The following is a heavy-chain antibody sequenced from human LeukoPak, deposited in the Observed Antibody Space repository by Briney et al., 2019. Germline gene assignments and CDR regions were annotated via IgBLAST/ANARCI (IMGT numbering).Heavy chain of an antibody. Sequence: PGGSLRLSCAASGFTFSSYAMSWVRQAPGKGLEWVSAISGSGGGTYYADSVKGRFTVSRDNSKNTLYLQMNSLRAEDTAVYYCANLSEQQLDYWGQGTLVTVSS. D-gene: IGHD6-13*01. CDR3: ANLSEQQLDY. V-gene: IGHV3-23*01. J-gene: IGHJ4*02. CDR2: ISGSGGGT. CDR1: GFTFSSYA.